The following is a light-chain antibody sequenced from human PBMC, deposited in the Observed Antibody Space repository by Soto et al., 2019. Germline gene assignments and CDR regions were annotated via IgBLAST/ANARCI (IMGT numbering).Light chain of an antibody. CDR2: GAS. V-gene: IGKV3-15*01. CDR3: HQYNDWPPWT. Sequence: EIVMTQSPATLSVSPGERATLSCRASQSVSSNLAWYQQKPGQAPRLPIFGASTRATGIPARFSGSGSGTEFTLTISSLQSEDFAVYYCHQYNDWPPWTFGQGTKVDTK. CDR1: QSVSSN. J-gene: IGKJ1*01.